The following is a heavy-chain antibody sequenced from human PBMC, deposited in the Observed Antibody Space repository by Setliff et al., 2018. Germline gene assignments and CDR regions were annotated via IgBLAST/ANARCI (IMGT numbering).Heavy chain of an antibody. CDR2: ISTSSSTI. D-gene: IGHD3-22*01. V-gene: IGHV3-48*01. J-gene: IGHJ6*03. Sequence: GGSLRLSCVASGFTFSSHGMTWVRLAPGKGLEWISYISTSSSTIYYADSVKGRFTISRDNANHTLYLQMNSLRADDTAVYYCARLALTGYDSSGYYYALDYYYYMNVWGKGTTVTVSS. CDR1: GFTFSSHG. CDR3: ARLALTGYDSSGYYYALDYYYYMNV.